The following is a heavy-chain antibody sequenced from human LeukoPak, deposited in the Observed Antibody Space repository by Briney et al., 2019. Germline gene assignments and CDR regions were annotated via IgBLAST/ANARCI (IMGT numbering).Heavy chain of an antibody. D-gene: IGHD3-10*01. CDR1: GGSISSGGYS. J-gene: IGHJ6*02. CDR2: IYHSGST. CDR3: AGRFGELSLAYYYGMDV. V-gene: IGHV4-30-2*01. Sequence: KPSETLSLTCAVSGGSISSGGYSWSWIRQPPGKGLEWIGYIYHSGSTYYNPSLKSRVTISVDRSKNQFSLKLSSVTAADTAVYYCAGRFGELSLAYYYGMDVWGQGTTVTVSS.